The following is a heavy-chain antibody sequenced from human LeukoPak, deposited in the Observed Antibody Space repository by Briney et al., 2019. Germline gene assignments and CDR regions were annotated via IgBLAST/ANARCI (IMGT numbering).Heavy chain of an antibody. CDR2: IIPIFGTA. CDR1: GGTFISYA. CDR3: ARDYYGSGDYYYMDV. J-gene: IGHJ6*03. D-gene: IGHD3-10*01. V-gene: IGHV1-69*05. Sequence: SVKVSCKASGGTFISYAISWVRQAPGQGLEWMGGIIPIFGTANYAQKFQGRVTITTDKSTSTAYMGLSSLRSEDTAVYYCARDYYGSGDYYYMDVWGKGTTVTVSS.